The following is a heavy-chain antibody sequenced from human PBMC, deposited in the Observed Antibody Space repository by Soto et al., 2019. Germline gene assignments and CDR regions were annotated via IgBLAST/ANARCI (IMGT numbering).Heavy chain of an antibody. J-gene: IGHJ5*02. CDR2: IYYDGNNK. D-gene: IGHD4-17*01. CDR3: ARVGGTVTSAS. Sequence: QVQLVESGGGVVQPGRSLRLSCAASGFTFSAYGMHWVRQAPGKGLEWVAMIYYDGNNKYYADSVKGRFTISRDNSKNTLYLQMNSLTAEDTAVYYCARVGGTVTSASWGQGTLVTVSS. CDR1: GFTFSAYG. V-gene: IGHV3-33*01.